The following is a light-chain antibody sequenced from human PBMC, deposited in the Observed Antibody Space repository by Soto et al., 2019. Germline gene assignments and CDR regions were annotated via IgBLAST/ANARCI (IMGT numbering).Light chain of an antibody. Sequence: QSVLTQPPSASGTPGQRVTISCSGSSSNIGGNTVDWYQQFPGTAPKLLLYDNNRRPPGVPDRFSGSTSATSASLASSGLPSGDEAGYYCATVDDSLTGWVFGGGTKLTVL. CDR3: ATVDDSLTGWV. V-gene: IGLV1-44*01. CDR1: SSNIGGNT. J-gene: IGLJ3*02. CDR2: DNN.